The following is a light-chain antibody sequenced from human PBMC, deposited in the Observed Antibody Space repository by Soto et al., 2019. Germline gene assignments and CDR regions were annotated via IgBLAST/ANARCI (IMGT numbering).Light chain of an antibody. CDR3: CSYAGSGTPYV. V-gene: IGLV2-23*02. Sequence: QSVLTQPASVSGSPGQSITISCTGTSNDVGRYNLVSWCQQHPGKAPKLIIYEVTKRPSGFSNRFSASKSGNTASLTISGLQAEVEADYYCCSYAGSGTPYVFGTGTKVTVL. CDR1: SNDVGRYNL. J-gene: IGLJ1*01. CDR2: EVT.